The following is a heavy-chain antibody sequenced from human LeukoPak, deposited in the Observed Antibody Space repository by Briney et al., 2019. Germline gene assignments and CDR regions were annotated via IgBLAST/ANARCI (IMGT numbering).Heavy chain of an antibody. D-gene: IGHD3-3*01. CDR1: GGSVSISNYY. CDR2: IYYSGNT. CDR3: SRHAHSPSYEF. J-gene: IGHJ4*02. Sequence: PSETLSLTCTVSGGSVSISNYYWGWVRHPPGKGLEWVGCIYYSGNTYYNPSLKTRDTLSVDTSQSQFSLKLSPLTAADTAVYYCSRHAHSPSYEFWGQGILVTVSS. V-gene: IGHV4-39*01.